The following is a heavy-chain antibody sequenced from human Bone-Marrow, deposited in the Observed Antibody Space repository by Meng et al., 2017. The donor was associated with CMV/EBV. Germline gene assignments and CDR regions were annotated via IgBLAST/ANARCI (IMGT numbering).Heavy chain of an antibody. J-gene: IGHJ6*02. CDR3: AKPRVVVPAAPYYGMDI. Sequence: GASLKTSCAASGSTFSNYRMHWVRQAPGKGLEWVSVIYSGGSTNYADSVKGRFTISRDNSKNTLYLQMNSQRAEDTAVYYCAKPRVVVPAAPYYGMDIWGQGTTVTVSS. D-gene: IGHD2-2*01. CDR1: GSTFSNYR. CDR2: IYSGGST. V-gene: IGHV3-66*02.